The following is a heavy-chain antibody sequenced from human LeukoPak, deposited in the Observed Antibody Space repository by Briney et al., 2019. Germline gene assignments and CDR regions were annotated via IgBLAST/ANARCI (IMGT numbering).Heavy chain of an antibody. CDR2: FDPEDGET. CDR1: GYTLTELS. CDR3: ARDEYGSSSSWPTDY. Sequence: ASVKVSCKVSGYTLTELSMHWVRQAPGNGLEWMRGFDPEDGETIYAQKFQGRVTMTEDTSTDTAYMELSSLRSEDTAVYYCARDEYGSSSSWPTDYWGQGTLVTVSS. V-gene: IGHV1-24*01. J-gene: IGHJ4*02. D-gene: IGHD6-13*01.